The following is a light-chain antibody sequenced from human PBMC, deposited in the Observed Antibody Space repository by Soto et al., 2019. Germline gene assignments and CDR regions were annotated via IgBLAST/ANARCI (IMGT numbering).Light chain of an antibody. V-gene: IGKV2-30*01. CDR3: MQGTHWPPT. Sequence: DVVMTQSPLSLPVTLGQPASISCRSSQSLVYRDGDTYLSWFHQRPGQSPRRLIYKISDRDSGVPDRFSGSRSGTDFTLEINRVEAEDVGVYYCMQGTHWPPTFGGGTKVEIK. CDR1: QSLVYRDGDTY. CDR2: KIS. J-gene: IGKJ4*01.